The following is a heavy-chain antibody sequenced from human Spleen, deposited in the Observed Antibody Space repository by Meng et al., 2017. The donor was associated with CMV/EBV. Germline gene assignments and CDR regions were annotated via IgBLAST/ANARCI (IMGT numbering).Heavy chain of an antibody. J-gene: IGHJ4*02. Sequence: GESLKISCAASGFTFSNYAMHWVRQAPGKGLEWVAVISYDGFNKYYADSVKGRFTISRDNAKNSLYLQMNSLRAEDTAVYYCARDKLTSYYDFWSGYYPPWYFDYWGQGTLVTVSS. V-gene: IGHV3-30-3*01. CDR2: ISYDGFNK. CDR3: ARDKLTSYYDFWSGYYPPWYFDY. D-gene: IGHD3-3*01. CDR1: GFTFSNYA.